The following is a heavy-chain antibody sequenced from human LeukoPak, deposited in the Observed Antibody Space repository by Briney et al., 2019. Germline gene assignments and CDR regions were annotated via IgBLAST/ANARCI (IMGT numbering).Heavy chain of an antibody. CDR2: IKQDGSEK. V-gene: IGHV3-7*01. Sequence: HPGGSLRLSCAASGFTFSSYWMSWVRQAPGEGLEWVANIKQDGSEKYYVDSVKGRFTISRDNAKNSLYLQMNSLRAEDTAVYYCARDGRYYYDSSGHPYPDYWGQGTLVTVSS. CDR1: GFTFSSYW. J-gene: IGHJ4*02. CDR3: ARDGRYYYDSSGHPYPDY. D-gene: IGHD3-22*01.